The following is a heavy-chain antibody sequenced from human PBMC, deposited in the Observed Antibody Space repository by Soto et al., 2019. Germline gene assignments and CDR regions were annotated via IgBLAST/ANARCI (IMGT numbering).Heavy chain of an antibody. V-gene: IGHV3-66*01. CDR3: ARGISGSRYYGSGRYYMDV. Sequence: GGSLRLSCAASGFTFSSYCMNWVRQAPGKGLEWVSVIYSGGSTYNADAVKGRFTISTDNSKNTVYLQMNSLRVEDTGVYYCARGISGSRYYGSGRYYMDVWGKGTTVTVSS. J-gene: IGHJ6*03. CDR1: GFTFSSYC. D-gene: IGHD3-10*01. CDR2: IYSGGST.